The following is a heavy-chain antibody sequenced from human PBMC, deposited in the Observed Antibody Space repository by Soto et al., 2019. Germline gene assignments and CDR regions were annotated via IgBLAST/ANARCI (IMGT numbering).Heavy chain of an antibody. CDR1: GDTFTTNS. V-gene: IGHV1-69*06. Sequence: QVQLVQSGAEVKKPGSSVKVSCKASGDTFTTNSLNWVRQAPGQGLEWMGGIIPVVGTTKYAQKYQDRVTITGDKSTNTAYMELSSLRSDDTAVYYCGRGPLYATTYFDYWGQGTPVTVSS. J-gene: IGHJ4*02. D-gene: IGHD2-8*01. CDR3: GRGPLYATTYFDY. CDR2: IIPVVGTT.